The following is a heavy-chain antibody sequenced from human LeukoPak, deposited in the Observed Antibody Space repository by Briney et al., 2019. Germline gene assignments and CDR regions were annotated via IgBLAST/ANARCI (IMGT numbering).Heavy chain of an antibody. CDR2: IRYDGSNK. V-gene: IGHV3-30*02. CDR3: ARDFFDYVWGSYRYGLDY. J-gene: IGHJ4*02. Sequence: GGSLRLSCAASGFTFSSYGMHWVRQAPGKGLEWVAFIRYDGSNKYYADSVKGRFTISRDNSKNTLYLQMNSLRAEDTAVYYCARDFFDYVWGSYRYGLDYWGQGTLVTVSS. CDR1: GFTFSSYG. D-gene: IGHD3-16*02.